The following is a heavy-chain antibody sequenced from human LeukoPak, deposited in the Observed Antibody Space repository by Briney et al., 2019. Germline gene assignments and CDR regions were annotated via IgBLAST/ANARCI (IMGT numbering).Heavy chain of an antibody. V-gene: IGHV4-38-2*02. CDR1: GYSISSGYY. CDR2: IYHSGSV. J-gene: IGHJ4*02. CDR3: ARHLFGSGYYPDY. Sequence: SETLSLTCTVSGYSISSGYYWGWIRQPPGKGLEWIGSIYHSGSVYYNPSLKSRVTISVDTSKNQFSLKLTSVTAADTAVYYCARHLFGSGYYPDYWGQGTLVTVSS. D-gene: IGHD3-22*01.